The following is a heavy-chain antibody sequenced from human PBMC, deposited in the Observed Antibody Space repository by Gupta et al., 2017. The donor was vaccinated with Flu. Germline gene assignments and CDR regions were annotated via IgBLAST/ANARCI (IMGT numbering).Heavy chain of an antibody. V-gene: IGHV4-39*01. CDR1: GGSISSSSYY. Sequence: QLQLQESGPGLVKPSETLSLTCTVSGGSISSSSYYWGWIRQPPGKGLEWIGSIYYSGSTYYNPSLKSRVTISVDTSKNQFYLKLSSVTAADTAVYYCARSQITIFGVVTTFDYWGQGTLVTVSS. J-gene: IGHJ4*02. D-gene: IGHD3-3*01. CDR2: IYYSGST. CDR3: ARSQITIFGVVTTFDY.